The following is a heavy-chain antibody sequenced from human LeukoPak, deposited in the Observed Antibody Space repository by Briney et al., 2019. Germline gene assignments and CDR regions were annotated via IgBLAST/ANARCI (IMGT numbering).Heavy chain of an antibody. CDR3: AGSYSSTWYGTFDI. D-gene: IGHD6-13*01. CDR2: MFYSGNT. CDR1: GGSITSSSYY. J-gene: IGHJ3*02. V-gene: IGHV4-39*01. Sequence: SETLSLTCTVSGGSITSSSYYWGWIRQPPGKGLEWIGSMFYSGNTYCNPSLKSRVTISVDTSRNHFSLNLSSVTAAETAIYYCAGSYSSTWYGTFDIWGQGTMVSVSS.